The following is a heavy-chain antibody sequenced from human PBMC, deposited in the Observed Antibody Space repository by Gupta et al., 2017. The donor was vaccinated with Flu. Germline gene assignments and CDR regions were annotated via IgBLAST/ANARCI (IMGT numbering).Heavy chain of an antibody. V-gene: IGHV3-30-3*01. CDR3: ARDSATVTIDSYFDY. CDR2: ISYDGSNK. Sequence: APGKGLEWGAVISYDGSNKYYADSVKGRFTISRDNSKNTLYLQMNSLRAEDTAVYYCARDSATVTIDSYFDYWGQGTLVTVSS. D-gene: IGHD4-17*01. J-gene: IGHJ4*02.